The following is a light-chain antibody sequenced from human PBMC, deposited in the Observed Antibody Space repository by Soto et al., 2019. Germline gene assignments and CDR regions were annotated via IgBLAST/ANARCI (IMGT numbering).Light chain of an antibody. CDR2: EVS. CDR3: SSYTSSSTVYV. V-gene: IGLV2-14*01. Sequence: QSALTQPASVSGSPGQSITISCTGTISDVGGYNYVSWYQQHPGKAPKLMIYEVSNRPSGVSNRFSGSKSDNTASLTISGLQPEDEADYYCSSYTSSSTVYVFGTGTKLTVL. CDR1: ISDVGGYNY. J-gene: IGLJ1*01.